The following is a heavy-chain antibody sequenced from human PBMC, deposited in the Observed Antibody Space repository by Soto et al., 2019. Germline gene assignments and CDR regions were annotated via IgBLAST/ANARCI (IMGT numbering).Heavy chain of an antibody. J-gene: IGHJ6*03. Sequence: GESLKISCKGSGSSFTNFWIAWVRQMPGKGLEWMGIIYPGDSDTRYSPSFRGQVTMSADKSISTAYLQWSSLKASDTAMYYCARGLIDFWSGVAAYYYHYYYMDVWGKGTTVTVSS. V-gene: IGHV5-51*01. CDR2: IYPGDSDT. D-gene: IGHD3-3*01. CDR3: ARGLIDFWSGVAAYYYHYYYMDV. CDR1: GSSFTNFW.